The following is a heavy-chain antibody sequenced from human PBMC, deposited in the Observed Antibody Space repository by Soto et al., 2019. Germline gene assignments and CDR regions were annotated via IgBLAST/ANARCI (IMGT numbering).Heavy chain of an antibody. D-gene: IGHD3-9*01. V-gene: IGHV3-74*01. J-gene: IGHJ3*02. Sequence: EVQVVESGGDLVQPGGSLRLSCAASGFSFSNYWMHWVRQAPGKGLVWVSRVNNDGRDTIYADSVMGRFTVSRDNANNTLVLQMNSLRIDDTAMYYCARGSVDHAFDIWGQGTMVTVSS. CDR1: GFSFSNYW. CDR2: VNNDGRDT. CDR3: ARGSVDHAFDI.